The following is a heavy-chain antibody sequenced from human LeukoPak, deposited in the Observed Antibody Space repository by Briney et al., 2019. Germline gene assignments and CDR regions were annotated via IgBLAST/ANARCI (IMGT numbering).Heavy chain of an antibody. Sequence: ASVKVSCKASGYTFTSYGISWVRQAPGQGLEWMGLMNPSGGSTNYAQKFQGRVTMTRDTSTSTVYLELSSLRSEDTAVYYCAGGPRITMVGGDQWYYYMDVWGKGTTVTISS. CDR1: GYTFTSYG. J-gene: IGHJ6*03. CDR2: MNPSGGST. CDR3: AGGPRITMVGGDQWYYYMDV. V-gene: IGHV1-46*01. D-gene: IGHD3-10*01.